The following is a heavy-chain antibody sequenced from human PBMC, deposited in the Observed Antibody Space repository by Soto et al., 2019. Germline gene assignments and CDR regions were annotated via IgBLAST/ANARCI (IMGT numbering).Heavy chain of an antibody. CDR2: ISYDGNKQ. V-gene: IGHV3-30*18. CDR3: AKETATSVDYYYFYGLDV. J-gene: IGHJ6*02. Sequence: QVQLVESGGGVVQPGRSLRLSCSASGFIFGTYGMDWVRQAPGKGLEWVALISYDGNKQFYADSVKGRFTISRDNSRNTLYLHMNSLKLEDTAMYYCAKETATSVDYYYFYGLDVWGPGTTVSVSS. D-gene: IGHD1-1*01. CDR1: GFIFGTYG.